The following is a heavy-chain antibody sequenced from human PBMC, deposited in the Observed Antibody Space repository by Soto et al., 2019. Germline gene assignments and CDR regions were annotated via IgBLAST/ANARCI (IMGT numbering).Heavy chain of an antibody. V-gene: IGHV4-31*03. CDR2: IYYSGST. Sequence: QVQLQESGPGLVKPSQTLSLTCTVSGGSISSGGYYWSWIRQHPGKGLEWIGYIYYSGSTYYNPSLKGRVTISVDTSKNQFSLKLSSVTAADTAVYYWARGSTTVRAEYFQHWGQGTLVTVSS. J-gene: IGHJ1*01. CDR1: GGSISSGGYY. CDR3: ARGSTTVRAEYFQH. D-gene: IGHD4-17*01.